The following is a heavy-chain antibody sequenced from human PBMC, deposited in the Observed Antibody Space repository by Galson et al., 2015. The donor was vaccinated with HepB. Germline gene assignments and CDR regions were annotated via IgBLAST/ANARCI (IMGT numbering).Heavy chain of an antibody. Sequence: SVKVSCKVSGYTLTELSMHWVRQAPGKGLEWMGGFDPEDGETIYAQKFQGRVTMTEDTSTDTAYMELSSLRSEDTAVYYCATDQYDSNGYPLLGFDYWGQGTLVTVSS. CDR2: FDPEDGET. J-gene: IGHJ4*02. CDR1: GYTLTELS. CDR3: ATDQYDSNGYPLLGFDY. V-gene: IGHV1-24*01. D-gene: IGHD3-22*01.